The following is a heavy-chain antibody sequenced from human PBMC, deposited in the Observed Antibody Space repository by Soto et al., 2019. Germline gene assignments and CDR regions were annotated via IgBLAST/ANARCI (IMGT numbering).Heavy chain of an antibody. CDR1: GFTSSDHY. CDR3: TRDLRYDSHSYQMD. Sequence: EVQLVESGGGLVQPGGSLRLSCEASGFTSSDHYMDWVRQAPGKGLEWVARTRNKADGYTTEYAASVKGRFTISRVDSQNSVFLQMNCLQTEDTAVYFCTRDLRYDSHSYQMDWGRETLVTVSS. CDR2: TRNKADGYTT. V-gene: IGHV3-72*01. J-gene: IGHJ4*02. D-gene: IGHD3-22*01.